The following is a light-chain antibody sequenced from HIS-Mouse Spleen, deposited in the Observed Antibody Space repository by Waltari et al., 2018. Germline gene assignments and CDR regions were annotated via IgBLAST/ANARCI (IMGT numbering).Light chain of an antibody. V-gene: IGLV2-14*01. Sequence: QSALTQPASVSGSPGQSITISCTGTSSDVGGYNSVSWYQQHPGKAPKLMIYEVSNRPSGVSNRFSGSKSGNTASLTISGLQAEYEADYYCSSYTSSSTPYVFGTGTKVTVL. CDR1: SSDVGGYNS. J-gene: IGLJ1*01. CDR2: EVS. CDR3: SSYTSSSTPYV.